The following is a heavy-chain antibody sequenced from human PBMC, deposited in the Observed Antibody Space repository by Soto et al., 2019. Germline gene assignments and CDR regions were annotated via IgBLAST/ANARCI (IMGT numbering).Heavy chain of an antibody. V-gene: IGHV3-21*01. Sequence: GGSLRLSCAASGFTFSSYSMNWVRQAPGKGLEWVSSISSSSSYIYYADSVKGRFTISRDNAKNSLYLQMNSLRAEDTAVYYCAGGNRRMYYYDSSGYYPPDYWGQGTLVTVSS. J-gene: IGHJ4*02. D-gene: IGHD3-22*01. CDR2: ISSSSSYI. CDR1: GFTFSSYS. CDR3: AGGNRRMYYYDSSGYYPPDY.